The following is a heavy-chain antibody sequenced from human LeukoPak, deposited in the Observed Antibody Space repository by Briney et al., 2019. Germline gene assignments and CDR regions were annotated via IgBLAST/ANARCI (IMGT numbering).Heavy chain of an antibody. Sequence: PRRCLSLSCAASAFTFSTYAVHWVRQAPGKGLEWVAVISYDGSNKYYADSVKGRLTISRDTSKNTMYLQITSQRAEDTAVYYCARDPSSSWSRFDYWGQGTLVTVSS. V-gene: IGHV3-30*04. CDR1: AFTFSTYA. J-gene: IGHJ4*02. D-gene: IGHD6-13*01. CDR2: ISYDGSNK. CDR3: ARDPSSSWSRFDY.